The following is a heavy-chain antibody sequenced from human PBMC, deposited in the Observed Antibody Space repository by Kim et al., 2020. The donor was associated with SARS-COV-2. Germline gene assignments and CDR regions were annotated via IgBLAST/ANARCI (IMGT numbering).Heavy chain of an antibody. Sequence: GGSLRLSCAASGFTFSSYGMHWVRQAPGKGLEWVAVISYDGSNKYYADSVKGRFTISRDNSKNTLYLQMNSLRAEDTAVYYCAKEAIVELSLWGQGTLVTVSS. CDR3: AKEAIVELSL. D-gene: IGHD3-22*01. J-gene: IGHJ4*02. V-gene: IGHV3-30*18. CDR2: ISYDGSNK. CDR1: GFTFSSYG.